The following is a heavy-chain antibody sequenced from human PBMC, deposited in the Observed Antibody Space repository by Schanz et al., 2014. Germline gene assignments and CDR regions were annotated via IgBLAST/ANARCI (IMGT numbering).Heavy chain of an antibody. CDR1: GFTFDDYG. CDR2: SNWNGGDT. Sequence: SSAASGFTFDDYGMSWVRQVPEKRLEWVSGSNWNGGDTSYAESVKGRFIISRDNAKKALYLEMNSRRDGDKAFYQCARGFSASLSRVWLVVWGWGT. D-gene: IGHD6-6*01. V-gene: IGHV3-20*01. J-gene: IGHJ2*01. CDR3: ARGFSASLSRVWLVV.